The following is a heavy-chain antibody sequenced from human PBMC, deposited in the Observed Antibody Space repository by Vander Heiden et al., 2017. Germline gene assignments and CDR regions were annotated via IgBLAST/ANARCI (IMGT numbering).Heavy chain of an antibody. J-gene: IGHJ3*02. Sequence: QVQLQESGPGLVQPSETLSLTCSVSAGSVSSGYYYWSWIRQPPGKGLEWIGYVYDIGRTNYNPSLKSRLTISLDTFKNEYYLKLSSVTPADTAVYYCARPTTFMAFDMWGQGTMVTVSS. CDR1: AGSVSSGYYY. CDR2: VYDIGRT. D-gene: IGHD4-17*01. V-gene: IGHV4-61*01. CDR3: ARPTTFMAFDM.